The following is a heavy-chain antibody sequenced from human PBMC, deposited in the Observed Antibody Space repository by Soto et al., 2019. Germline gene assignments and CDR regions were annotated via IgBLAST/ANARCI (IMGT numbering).Heavy chain of an antibody. V-gene: IGHV1-69*02. D-gene: IGHD5-12*01. CDR1: GGTFSSYT. Sequence: QVQLVQSGAEVKKPGSSVKVSCKASGGTFSSYTISWVRQAPGQGLEWMGRIIPILGIANYAQKFQGRVTXTXDXXTSTAYMELSSLRSEDTAVYYCARVSIVATTIFDYWGQGTLVTVSS. CDR2: IIPILGIA. J-gene: IGHJ4*02. CDR3: ARVSIVATTIFDY.